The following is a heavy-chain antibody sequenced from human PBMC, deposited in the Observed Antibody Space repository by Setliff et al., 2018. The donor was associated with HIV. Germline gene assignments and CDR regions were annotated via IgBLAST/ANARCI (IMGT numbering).Heavy chain of an antibody. CDR2: IYYSGST. J-gene: IGHJ6*03. Sequence: LSLTCTVSGGSISSGGYYWSWIRQHPGKGLEWIGYIYYSGSTYYNPSLKSRVTISIDTSKNQFSLKLSSVTAADTAVYYCARGLVVVTDSDYDTNYYYYYYMDVWGKGTTVTVS. V-gene: IGHV4-31*03. D-gene: IGHD5-12*01. CDR3: ARGLVVVTDSDYDTNYYYYYYMDV. CDR1: GGSISSGGYY.